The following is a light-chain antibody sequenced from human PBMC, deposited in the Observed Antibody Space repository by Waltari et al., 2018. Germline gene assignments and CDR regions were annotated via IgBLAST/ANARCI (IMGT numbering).Light chain of an antibody. J-gene: IGKJ4*01. V-gene: IGKV1-6*01. CDR2: ASS. CDR3: LQDYRYPLT. Sequence: AIQMTQSPSSLSASVGDRVTITCRATQDIGNELGLYQQKPGKAPHLLIYASSILQSGVPSRFSGSGFGTDFTLTINSLQPEDFATYYCLQDYRYPLTFGGGTNVEIK. CDR1: QDIGNE.